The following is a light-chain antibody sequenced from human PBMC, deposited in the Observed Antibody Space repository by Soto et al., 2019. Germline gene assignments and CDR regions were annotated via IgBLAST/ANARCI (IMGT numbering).Light chain of an antibody. CDR2: EVS. J-gene: IGLJ1*01. CDR3: SSYTSSSTLV. CDR1: SSDVGGYNY. Sequence: QSVLTQPASVSVSPGQSITISCTGTSSDVGGYNYVSWYQQHPGKAPKLMIYEVSNRPSGVSNRFSGSKSGNMASLTISGLQAEDEADYYCSSYTSSSTLVFGTGTKVTVL. V-gene: IGLV2-14*01.